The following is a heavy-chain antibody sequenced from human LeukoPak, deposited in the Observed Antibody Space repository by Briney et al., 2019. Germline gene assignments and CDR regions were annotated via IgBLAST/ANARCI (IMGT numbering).Heavy chain of an antibody. V-gene: IGHV3-23*01. J-gene: IGHJ5*02. CDR3: GKEGGA. CDR2: IGGRGGST. D-gene: IGHD3-16*01. CDR1: GFRFSDFT. Sequence: GGSLRLSCAVSGFRFSDFTMTWVRQAPGKGPEWVSAIGGRGGSTYYADSVGGRFTISRDNSKDMLYLQMNSLKVEDTATYYCGKEGGAWGQGTKVTVSS.